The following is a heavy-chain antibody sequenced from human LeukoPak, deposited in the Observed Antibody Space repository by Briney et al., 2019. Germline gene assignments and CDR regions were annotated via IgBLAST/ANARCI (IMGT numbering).Heavy chain of an antibody. J-gene: IGHJ5*02. CDR2: IYHSGSP. CDR3: ARGGDYDFWSGPTGAWFDP. V-gene: IGHV4-30-2*01. CDR1: GGSISSDGHY. Sequence: SETLSLTCTVSGGSISSDGHYWSWIRQPPGKGLEWIGYIYHSGSPYYNPSLKSRVTISVDRSKNQFSLKLSSVTAADTAVYYCARGGDYDFWSGPTGAWFDPWGQGTLVTVSS. D-gene: IGHD3-3*01.